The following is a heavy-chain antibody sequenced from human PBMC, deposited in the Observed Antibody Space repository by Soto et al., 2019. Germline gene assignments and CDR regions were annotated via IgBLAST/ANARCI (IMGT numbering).Heavy chain of an antibody. J-gene: IGHJ6*02. V-gene: IGHV3-30*18. D-gene: IGHD3-10*01. CDR3: AKVSSDRGYYYFAMDV. Sequence: QVQLLESGGGVVQPGRSLRLSCAASGFIFSSYAMHWVRQAPGKGLEWVAVISHGGNEKYYADAVEGRFTISSDNSKNMVYLQMNGLRPEDTAVYYCAKVSSDRGYYYFAMDVWGQGTTVTVSS. CDR1: GFIFSSYA. CDR2: ISHGGNEK.